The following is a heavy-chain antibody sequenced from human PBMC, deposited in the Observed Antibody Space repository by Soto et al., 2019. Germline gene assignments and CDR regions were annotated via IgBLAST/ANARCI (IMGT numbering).Heavy chain of an antibody. CDR2: IYYSGST. D-gene: IGHD3-10*01. CDR1: GGSISSGGYY. Sequence: QVQLQESGPGLVKPSQTLSLTCTVSGGSISSGGYYWSWIRQHPGKGLEWIGYIYYSGSTYYNPSLKSRVTISVDTSKNQFSLKLSSVTAADTAVYYCARILYGSGSYYNPIDYWCQGTLVTVSS. CDR3: ARILYGSGSYYNPIDY. J-gene: IGHJ4*02. V-gene: IGHV4-31*03.